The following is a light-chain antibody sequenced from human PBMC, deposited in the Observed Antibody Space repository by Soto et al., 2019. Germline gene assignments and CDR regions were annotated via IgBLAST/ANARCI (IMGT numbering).Light chain of an antibody. J-gene: IGKJ1*01. V-gene: IGKV3-11*01. CDR2: DAS. Sequence: EIVLTQSPATLSLSPGERATLSCRASDSVSSYLAWYQQKPGQAPRLLIYDASTRATGIPARFSGSGAGTDFTLTISSLEPEDCAVFYCQQRNNWPWTFGQGTKVEIK. CDR3: QQRNNWPWT. CDR1: DSVSSY.